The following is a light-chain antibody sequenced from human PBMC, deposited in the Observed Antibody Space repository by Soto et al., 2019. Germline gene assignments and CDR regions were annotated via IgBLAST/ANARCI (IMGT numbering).Light chain of an antibody. J-gene: IGKJ1*01. CDR3: QQYNNWPSWT. Sequence: EKVMTQSPATLSMSPGERATLSCRASQSVSSYLAWYQQKPGQAPRLVIYGASTSATGIPARFSGSVSGTEFTLTISSLQSEDFAVYYCQQYNNWPSWTFGQGTKLEIK. CDR2: GAS. CDR1: QSVSSY. V-gene: IGKV3-15*01.